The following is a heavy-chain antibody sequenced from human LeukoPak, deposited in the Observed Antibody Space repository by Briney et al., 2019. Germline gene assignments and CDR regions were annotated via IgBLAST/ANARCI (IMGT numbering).Heavy chain of an antibody. CDR3: AREPVQLERRSPSDAFDI. Sequence: GGSLRLSCAASGFTFSSYSMNWVRQAPGKGLEWVSSISSSSSYIYYADSVKGRFTISGDNAKNSLYLQMNSLRAEDTAVYYCAREPVQLERRSPSDAFDIWGQGAMVTVSS. CDR2: ISSSSSYI. V-gene: IGHV3-21*01. D-gene: IGHD1-1*01. CDR1: GFTFSSYS. J-gene: IGHJ3*02.